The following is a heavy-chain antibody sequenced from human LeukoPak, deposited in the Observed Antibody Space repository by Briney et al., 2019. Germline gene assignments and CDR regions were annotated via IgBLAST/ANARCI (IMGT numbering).Heavy chain of an antibody. D-gene: IGHD6-19*01. V-gene: IGHV4-34*01. CDR3: ARDFPVAGDPGFLDRFHYYYMDV. CDR2: INHSGST. CDR1: GGSFSGYY. J-gene: IGHJ6*03. Sequence: SETLSLTCAVYGGSFSGYYWSWIRQPPGKGLEWIGEINHSGSTNYNPSLKSRVTISVDTSKNQFSLKLSSVTAADTAVYYCARDFPVAGDPGFLDRFHYYYMDVWGKGTTVTISS.